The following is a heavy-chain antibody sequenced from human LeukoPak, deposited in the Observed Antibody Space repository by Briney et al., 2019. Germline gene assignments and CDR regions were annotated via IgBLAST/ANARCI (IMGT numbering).Heavy chain of an antibody. J-gene: IGHJ4*02. CDR1: GFTFSSYG. CDR3: AKKVGVGDYVGWGGDY. V-gene: IGHV3-30*18. CDR2: ISYDGSNK. Sequence: PGRSLRLSCAASGFTFSSYGMHWVRQAPGKGLEWVAVISYDGSNKYYADSVKGQFTISRDNSKNTLYLQMNSLRAEDTAVYYCAKKVGVGDYVGWGGDYWGQGTLVTVSS. D-gene: IGHD4-17*01.